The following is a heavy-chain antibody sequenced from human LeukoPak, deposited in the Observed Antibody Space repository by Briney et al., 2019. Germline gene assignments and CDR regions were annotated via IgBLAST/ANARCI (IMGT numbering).Heavy chain of an antibody. D-gene: IGHD5/OR15-5a*01. V-gene: IGHV3-53*01. CDR3: ASPAVYDSRDY. CDR2: IYSGGST. CDR1: GFTVSSNY. Sequence: GGSLRLSCAASGFTVSSNYMSWVRQAPGKGLEWVSVIYSGGSTYYADSVKGRFTISRDNSKNTLYLQMNSLRAEDTAVYYCASPAVYDSRDYWGQGTLVTVSS. J-gene: IGHJ4*02.